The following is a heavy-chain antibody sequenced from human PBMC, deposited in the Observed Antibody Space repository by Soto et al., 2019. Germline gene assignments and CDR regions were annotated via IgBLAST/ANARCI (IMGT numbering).Heavy chain of an antibody. J-gene: IGHJ4*02. CDR2: VYYRGRS. Sequence: SETLSLNCTVSVGSFSNSNYYWGWILQSPGKGLEWIGSVYYRGRSYSKSSVKSRVTISVDTSKNQFSLNLNSVTASDTAVYYCVSQRTSVLTQAYFDYWGPGALVTVSS. CDR3: VSQRTSVLTQAYFDY. V-gene: IGHV4-39*01. D-gene: IGHD2-8*01. CDR1: VGSFSNSNYY.